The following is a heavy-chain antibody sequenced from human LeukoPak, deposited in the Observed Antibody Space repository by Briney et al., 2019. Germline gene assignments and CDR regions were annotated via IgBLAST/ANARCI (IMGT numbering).Heavy chain of an antibody. J-gene: IGHJ4*02. Sequence: GGSLRLSCAASGFTFSSYGMHWVRQAPGKGLEWVAVISYDGSNKYYADSVKGRFTISRDNSKNTLYLQMNSLRAEDTAVYYCAKDSTIFGVANGPLDYWGQGTLVTVSS. CDR3: AKDSTIFGVANGPLDY. CDR2: ISYDGSNK. V-gene: IGHV3-30*18. D-gene: IGHD3-3*01. CDR1: GFTFSSYG.